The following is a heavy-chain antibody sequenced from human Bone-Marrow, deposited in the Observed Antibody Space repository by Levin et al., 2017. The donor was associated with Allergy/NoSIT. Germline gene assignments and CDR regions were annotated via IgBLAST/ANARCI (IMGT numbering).Heavy chain of an antibody. Sequence: PSETLSLTCTVSGGSISSSSYYWGWIRQPPGKGLEWIGSIYYSGSTYYNPSLKSRVTISVDTSKNQFSLKLSSVTAADTAVYYCASLPVVPAAMGPLDWGQGTLVTVSS. V-gene: IGHV4-39*01. J-gene: IGHJ4*02. CDR3: ASLPVVPAAMGPLD. D-gene: IGHD2-2*01. CDR2: IYYSGST. CDR1: GGSISSSSYY.